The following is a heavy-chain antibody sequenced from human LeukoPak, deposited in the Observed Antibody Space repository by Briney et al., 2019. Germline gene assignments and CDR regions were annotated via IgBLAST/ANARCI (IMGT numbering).Heavy chain of an antibody. CDR1: GGPISSYY. CDR2: THYSGST. V-gene: IGHV4-59*01. CDR3: AKRAHFTMSTDYFDY. J-gene: IGHJ4*02. Sequence: SETLSLTCTVSGGPISSYYWSWIRQPPGKRLEWIGYTHYSGSTDKNPSLWSRVTMSVDTSKNQISLKLSSVTAADTAVYYCAKRAHFTMSTDYFDYWGQGALVTVSS. D-gene: IGHD3-10*02.